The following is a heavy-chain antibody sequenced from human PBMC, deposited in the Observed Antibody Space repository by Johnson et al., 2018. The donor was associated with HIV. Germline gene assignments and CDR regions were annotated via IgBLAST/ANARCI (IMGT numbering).Heavy chain of an antibody. D-gene: IGHD3-22*01. CDR3: ARALSMIVVANAFDI. J-gene: IGHJ3*02. CDR1: GFTCDDYA. Sequence: VQLVESGGALVQPGRSLRLSCSASGFTCDDYAMHCVRQAPGEGLAWVSGISRTSDKRGYADAVKGRFTISRDNSKNTLYLQMNSLRAEDTAVYYCARALSMIVVANAFDIWGQGTMVTVSS. V-gene: IGHV3-9*01. CDR2: ISRTSDKR.